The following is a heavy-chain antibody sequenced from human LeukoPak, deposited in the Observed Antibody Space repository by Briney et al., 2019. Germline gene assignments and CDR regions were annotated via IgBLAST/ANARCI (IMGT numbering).Heavy chain of an antibody. V-gene: IGHV4-59*08. CDR3: VTTDDCGGDCYSDY. Sequence: SETLSLTCTVSGGPISSYYWSWIRQPPGKGLEWIGYIYYSGSTNYNPSLKSRVTISVDTSKNQFSLKLSSVTAADTAVYYCVTTDDCGGDCYSDYWGQGTLVTVSS. D-gene: IGHD2-21*02. CDR2: IYYSGST. CDR1: GGPISSYY. J-gene: IGHJ4*02.